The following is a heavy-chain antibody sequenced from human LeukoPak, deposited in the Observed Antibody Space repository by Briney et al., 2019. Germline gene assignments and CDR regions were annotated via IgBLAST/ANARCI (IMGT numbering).Heavy chain of an antibody. CDR3: ARARGADFWNGYIDAFDV. V-gene: IGHV4-59*01. Sequence: SETLSLTCTVSGGSISSYYWSWIRQPPGKGLEWIGYIYYRGSTNYNPSLKSRVTISVDTSKNKLSLKLTSVTAADTAMYYCARARGADFWNGYIDAFDVWGQGTMVTVSS. CDR1: GGSISSYY. D-gene: IGHD3-3*01. J-gene: IGHJ3*01. CDR2: IYYRGST.